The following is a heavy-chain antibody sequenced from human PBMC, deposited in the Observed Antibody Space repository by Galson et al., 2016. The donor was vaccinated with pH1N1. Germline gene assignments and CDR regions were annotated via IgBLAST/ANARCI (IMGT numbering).Heavy chain of an antibody. Sequence: SVKVSCKASGGTFSSYGVSWVRQAPGQGLEWMGGISPIFDMANYAPRFQGRVTITADTSTNTAYMKPSSLRSEDTAVYFCATKFKDLVFVPAAERQTHYNYGMDVWGHGTTVIVSS. CDR2: ISPIFDMA. J-gene: IGHJ6*02. CDR1: GGTFSSYG. D-gene: IGHD2-2*01. V-gene: IGHV1-69*10. CDR3: ATKFKDLVFVPAAERQTHYNYGMDV.